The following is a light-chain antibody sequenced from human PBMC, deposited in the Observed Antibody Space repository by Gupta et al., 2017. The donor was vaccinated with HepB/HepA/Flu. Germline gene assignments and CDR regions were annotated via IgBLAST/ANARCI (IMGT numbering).Light chain of an antibody. CDR1: QSIRSR. Sequence: IHMTQSPSTLSASVGDRVTITCRASQSIRSRLAWYQQKPGKVPKLLIYKASSLESGVPSRFSGSESGTEFTLTISSLQPDDFAIYYCQQDNSYPLTFVGGTKVEIK. V-gene: IGKV1-5*03. CDR2: KAS. J-gene: IGKJ4*01. CDR3: QQDNSYPLT.